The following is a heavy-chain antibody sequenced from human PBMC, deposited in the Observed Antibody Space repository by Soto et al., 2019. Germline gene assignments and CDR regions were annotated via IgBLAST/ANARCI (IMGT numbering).Heavy chain of an antibody. Sequence: QVQLVQSGAEVKKPGASVKISCKASGYIFTNYGISWVRQAPGQGLEWMGWISAYNGNLNYAQKVQGRVTMTTDTSTSTAYMERRSLRSDDTAVYYCARIKGYCRGGSCTDAFDIWGQGTMVTVSS. CDR1: GYIFTNYG. V-gene: IGHV1-18*01. CDR2: ISAYNGNL. CDR3: ARIKGYCRGGSCTDAFDI. D-gene: IGHD2-15*01. J-gene: IGHJ3*02.